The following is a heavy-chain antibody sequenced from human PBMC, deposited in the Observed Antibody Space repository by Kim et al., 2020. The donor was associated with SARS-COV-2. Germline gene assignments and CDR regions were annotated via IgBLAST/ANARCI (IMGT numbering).Heavy chain of an antibody. CDR3: ARDFTSSTSFDY. J-gene: IGHJ4*02. V-gene: IGHV4-34*01. Sequence: YNPSLKSRVPISVDTSKNQFSLKLSSVTAADTAVYYCARDFTSSTSFDYWGQGTLVTVSS. D-gene: IGHD2-2*01.